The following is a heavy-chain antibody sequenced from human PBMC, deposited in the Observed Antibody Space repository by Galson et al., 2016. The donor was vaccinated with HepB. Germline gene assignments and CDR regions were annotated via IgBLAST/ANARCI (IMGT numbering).Heavy chain of an antibody. CDR1: GFTFSSYA. D-gene: IGHD1-26*01. CDR3: AKEVGTVHPSNWFDP. Sequence: SLRLSCAASGFTFSSYAMDWVRQAPRKGLEWVSAISRSGDATSYADSVTGRFTIFRDNSKDTLYLQMNSLRAENTAVYYCAKEVGTVHPSNWFDPWGQGTLVTVSS. CDR2: ISRSGDAT. V-gene: IGHV3-23*01. J-gene: IGHJ5*02.